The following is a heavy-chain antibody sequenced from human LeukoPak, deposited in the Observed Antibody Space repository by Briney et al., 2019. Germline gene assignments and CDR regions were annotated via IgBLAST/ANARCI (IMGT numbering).Heavy chain of an antibody. CDR2: ISYDGSNK. J-gene: IGHJ4*02. CDR1: GFTFSSYA. V-gene: IGHV3-30-3*01. Sequence: GRSLRLSCAASGFTFSSYAMHWVRQAPGKGLEWVAVISYDGSNKYYADSVKGRFTISRDNSKNTLYLQMNSLRAEDTALYYCAKDIGHSYGFSSFDYWGQGTLVTVSS. D-gene: IGHD5-18*01. CDR3: AKDIGHSYGFSSFDY.